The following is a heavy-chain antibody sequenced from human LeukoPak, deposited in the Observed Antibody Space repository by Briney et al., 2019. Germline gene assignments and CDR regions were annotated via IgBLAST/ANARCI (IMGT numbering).Heavy chain of an antibody. CDR1: SGSISGHY. CDR3: GREARGDWFDS. CDR2: IYTSGAT. V-gene: IGHV4-4*07. Sequence: PSETLSLTCTVTSGSISGHYWSWIRQPAGKEMQWIGRIYTSGATNYNPSLKSRVTMSIDTSKKEFTLKLTSVTAADTAVYYCGREARGDWFDSWGQGTLVTVSS. J-gene: IGHJ5*01.